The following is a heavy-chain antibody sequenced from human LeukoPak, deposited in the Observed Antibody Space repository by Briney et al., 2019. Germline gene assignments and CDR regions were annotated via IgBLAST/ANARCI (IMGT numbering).Heavy chain of an antibody. CDR1: GGSISSYY. J-gene: IGHJ4*02. Sequence: SETLTLTCTVSGGSISSYYWSWIRQPPGKGLEWIGYIYYSGSTNYNPSLKSRVTISVDTSKNQFSLKLSSVTAADTAVYYCARDHYGSGSYYPGYVYWGQGTLVTVSS. V-gene: IGHV4-59*01. CDR3: ARDHYGSGSYYPGYVY. D-gene: IGHD3-10*01. CDR2: IYYSGST.